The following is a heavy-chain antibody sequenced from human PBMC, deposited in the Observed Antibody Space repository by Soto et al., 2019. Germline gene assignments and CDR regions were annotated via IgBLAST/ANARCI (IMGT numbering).Heavy chain of an antibody. CDR1: GYTFTGYY. J-gene: IGHJ6*02. D-gene: IGHD2-2*01. V-gene: IGHV1-2*04. CDR2: INPNSGGT. Sequence: QVQLVQSGAEVKKPGASVKVSCKASGYTFTGYYMHWVRQAPGQGLEWMGWINPNSGGTNYAQKFQGWVTMTRDTSISTAYRELSRLRSDDTAVYYCARGGCSSTSCDVSPYYYYYGMDVWGQGTAVTVSS. CDR3: ARGGCSSTSCDVSPYYYYYGMDV.